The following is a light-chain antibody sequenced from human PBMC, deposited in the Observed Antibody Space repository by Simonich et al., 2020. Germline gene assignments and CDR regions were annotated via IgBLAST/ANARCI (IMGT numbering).Light chain of an antibody. J-gene: IGKJ2*01. CDR2: EVS. V-gene: IGKV2D-29*02. CDR3: MQSIQLPMYT. Sequence: DIVMTQTPLSLSVTPGQPASISCKSSQSLLHSDGKTFFYWYLQKPGQSPKLLIYEVSNRFYGVPDRFSGSGSGTDFTLKISRVEAEDVGVYYCMQSIQLPMYTFGQGTKLEIK. CDR1: QSLLHSDGKTF.